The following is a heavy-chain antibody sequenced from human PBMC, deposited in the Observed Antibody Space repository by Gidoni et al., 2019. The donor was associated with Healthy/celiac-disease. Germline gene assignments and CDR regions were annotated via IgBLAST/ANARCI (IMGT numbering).Heavy chain of an antibody. Sequence: QVQLQESGSGLVKPSQTQSLTCAVSGGSISSGGYSWSWLRQPPGKGLEWIGYIYHSGSTYYNPSLKSRVTISVDRSKTQFSLKLSSVTAADTAVYYCARVDYFDTSGSDAFDIWGQGTMVTVSS. CDR2: IYHSGST. CDR3: ARVDYFDTSGSDAFDI. D-gene: IGHD3-22*01. V-gene: IGHV4-30-2*01. J-gene: IGHJ3*02. CDR1: GGSISSGGYS.